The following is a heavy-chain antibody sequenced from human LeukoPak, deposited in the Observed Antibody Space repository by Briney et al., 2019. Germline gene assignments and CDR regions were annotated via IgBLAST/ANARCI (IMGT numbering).Heavy chain of an antibody. V-gene: IGHV3-23*01. J-gene: IGHJ4*02. CDR1: GFTFSSYA. Sequence: GGSLRLSCAASGFTFSSYAISWVRQAPGKGLEWVSAISGSGGSTYYADSVKGRFTISRDNSKNTLYLQMNSLRAEDTAVYYCAKIPYDSSGYYYRIFYFDYWGQGTLVTVSS. CDR3: AKIPYDSSGYYYRIFYFDY. D-gene: IGHD3-22*01. CDR2: ISGSGGST.